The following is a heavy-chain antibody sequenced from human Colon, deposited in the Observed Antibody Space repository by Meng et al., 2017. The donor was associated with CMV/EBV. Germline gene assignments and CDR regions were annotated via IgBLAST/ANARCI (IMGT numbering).Heavy chain of an antibody. V-gene: IGHV3-33*01. J-gene: IGHJ1*01. Sequence: GGSLRLSCAASGFTFSGFGMHWVRQAPGKGLEWVAIIWYDGSNKYYADSLKGRFTLSRDNAQNSVYLQMNSLTAEDTAVYYCARGWPPDFWGQGTLVTVSS. CDR3: ARGWPPDF. D-gene: IGHD6-13*01. CDR2: IWYDGSNK. CDR1: GFTFSGFG.